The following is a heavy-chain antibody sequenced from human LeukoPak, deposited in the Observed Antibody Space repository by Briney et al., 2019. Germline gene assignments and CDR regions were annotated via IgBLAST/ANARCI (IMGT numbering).Heavy chain of an antibody. Sequence: SETPSLTFTVSGCSISNRSYYLGWVRQPPGKGLEWIGSIYYSGSTYYNPSLKSRVTISVDTSKNQFSLKLSSVTAADTAVYYCARNYGPPHFDYWGQGTLVTISS. CDR2: IYYSGST. V-gene: IGHV4-39*01. D-gene: IGHD4-17*01. CDR1: GCSISNRSYY. CDR3: ARNYGPPHFDY. J-gene: IGHJ4*02.